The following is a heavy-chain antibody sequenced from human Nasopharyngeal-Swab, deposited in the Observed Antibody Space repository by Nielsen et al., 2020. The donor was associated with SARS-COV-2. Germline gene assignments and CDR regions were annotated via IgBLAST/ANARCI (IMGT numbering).Heavy chain of an antibody. D-gene: IGHD3-9*01. V-gene: IGHV3-7*01. CDR3: ARPRGTTWLNDAFDL. J-gene: IGHJ3*01. Sequence: GGSLRLSCAASGFTFSSYSMNWVRQAPGKGLEWVAIIKPDGSEKYYGDSVKGRFTISRGSAKNSLYLQMNSLRVEDTAVYYCARPRGTTWLNDAFDLWGQGTMVSVSS. CDR1: GFTFSSYS. CDR2: IKPDGSEK.